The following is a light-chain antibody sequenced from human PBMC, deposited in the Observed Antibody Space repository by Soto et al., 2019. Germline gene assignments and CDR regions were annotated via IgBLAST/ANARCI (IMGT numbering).Light chain of an antibody. J-gene: IGKJ5*01. V-gene: IGKV1-12*01. Sequence: IQLTQSPSALSASVGDRVTISCQASQGISRSLAWYQQKPGKAPKLLIYAASSLQSGVPSRFSGSGFGTDFTLTISSLQPEDSAIYYCQQADTFPITFGQGTRREIK. CDR3: QQADTFPIT. CDR2: AAS. CDR1: QGISRS.